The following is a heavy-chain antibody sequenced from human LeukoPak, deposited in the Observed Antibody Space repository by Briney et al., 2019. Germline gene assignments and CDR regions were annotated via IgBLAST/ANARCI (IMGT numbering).Heavy chain of an antibody. CDR2: INAGNGNT. CDR3: ARSPPKSSNWFDP. Sequence: ASVKVSCKASGYTFTSYAMHWVRQAPGQRLEWMGWINAGNGNTKYSQKSQGRVTITRDTSASTAYMELSSLRSEDTAVYYCARSPPKSSNWFDPWGQGTLVTVSS. J-gene: IGHJ5*02. CDR1: GYTFTSYA. V-gene: IGHV1-3*01.